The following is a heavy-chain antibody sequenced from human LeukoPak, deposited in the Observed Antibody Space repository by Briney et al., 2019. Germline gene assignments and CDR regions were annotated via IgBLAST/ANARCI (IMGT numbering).Heavy chain of an antibody. D-gene: IGHD2-21*01. CDR1: GFIFSSYS. CDR3: ARGMGVVPRAFDI. J-gene: IGHJ3*02. CDR2: IYSTTSFI. Sequence: GGSLRLSCAASGFIFSSYSMNWVRQAPGKGLEWVSSIYSTTSFIFYADSVKGRFTISRDNAKNSLYLEMNSLRAEDTAVYYCARGMGVVPRAFDIWGQGTVVTVSS. V-gene: IGHV3-21*04.